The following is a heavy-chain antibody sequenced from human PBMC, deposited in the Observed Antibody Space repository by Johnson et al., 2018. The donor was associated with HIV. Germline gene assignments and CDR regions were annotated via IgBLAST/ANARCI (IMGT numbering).Heavy chain of an antibody. V-gene: IGHV3-30*04. CDR3: ARVRRSGWYDNDAFDI. D-gene: IGHD6-19*01. Sequence: QVQLVESGGGVVQPGRSLRLSCAASGFTFSSYAMHWVRQAPGNGLEWVAFIRYDGSNKYSADSVKGRFTISRDDSKNTLYLQMNSLIPEDTAVYYCARVRRSGWYDNDAFDIWGQGTMVTVSS. CDR1: GFTFSSYA. CDR2: IRYDGSNK. J-gene: IGHJ3*02.